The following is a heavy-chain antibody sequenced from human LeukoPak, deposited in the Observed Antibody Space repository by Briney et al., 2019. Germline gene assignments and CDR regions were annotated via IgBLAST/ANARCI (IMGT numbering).Heavy chain of an antibody. D-gene: IGHD5/OR15-5a*01. CDR3: ARDLREHTNWFDP. Sequence: GGSLRLSCAASGFSFSSYEMNWVRQAPGKGLEWVSYISSSGSTIYNVDSVKGRFTISRDNTKKSLYLQMNSLRAEDTAVYYCARDLREHTNWFDPWGQGTLVTVSS. V-gene: IGHV3-48*03. CDR1: GFSFSSYE. J-gene: IGHJ5*02. CDR2: ISSSGSTI.